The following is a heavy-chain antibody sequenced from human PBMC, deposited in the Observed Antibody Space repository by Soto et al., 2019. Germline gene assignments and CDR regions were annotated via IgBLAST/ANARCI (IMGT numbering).Heavy chain of an antibody. V-gene: IGHV3-30*04. CDR2: ISYDGSQK. Sequence: QAQLVESGGGVVQPGRSLRLSCAASGFNFSIYAMHWVRRAPGKGLDWVAVISYDGSQKYYADSVKGRFTISRDNTKNTVYLRMDSLRAEDTVVYYCATDVDYTPFDYWGQGTLVTVSA. CDR1: GFNFSIYA. D-gene: IGHD4-4*01. J-gene: IGHJ4*02. CDR3: ATDVDYTPFDY.